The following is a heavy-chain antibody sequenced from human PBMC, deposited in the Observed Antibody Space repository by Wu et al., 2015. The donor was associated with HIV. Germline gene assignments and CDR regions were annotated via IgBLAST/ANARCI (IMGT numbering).Heavy chain of an antibody. D-gene: IGHD5-12*01. Sequence: QVQLVQFGAEVKKPGSSVKVTCKASGDGFTSYAVNWVRQAPGQGLEWMGGINPLFGTTKHVEKFQDRVTFSTDESKSTVYMELSSLRSEDTAVYYCARNTDSVATSLYSLGVWGQGTTVTVSS. J-gene: IGHJ6*02. CDR3: ARNTDSVATSLYSLGV. CDR2: INPLFGTT. CDR1: GDGFTSYA. V-gene: IGHV1-69*05.